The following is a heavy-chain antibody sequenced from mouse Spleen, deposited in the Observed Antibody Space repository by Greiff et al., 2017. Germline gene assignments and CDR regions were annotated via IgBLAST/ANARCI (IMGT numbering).Heavy chain of an antibody. V-gene: IGHV1-82*01. CDR3: AREGGARPYFDY. J-gene: IGHJ2*01. CDR1: GYAFSSSW. CDR2: IYPGDGDT. Sequence: VQLQQSGPELVKPGASVKISCKASGYAFSSSWMNWVKQRPGKGLEWIGRIYPGDGDTNYNGKFKGKATLTADKSSSTAYMQLSSLTSEDSAVYFCAREGGARPYFDYWGQGTTLTVSS.